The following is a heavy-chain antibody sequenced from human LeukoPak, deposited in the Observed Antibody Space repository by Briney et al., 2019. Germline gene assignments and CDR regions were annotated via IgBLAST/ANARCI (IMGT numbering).Heavy chain of an antibody. J-gene: IGHJ6*03. D-gene: IGHD6-13*01. CDR3: ARDAAAGFQIVFGMDV. CDR1: GFTFRSYW. Sequence: GGSLRLSCAVSGFTFRSYWMGWVRQTPGKGLEWVANITPDGSDEYYVDSVKGRFTISRDNAKNSLYLQMNSLRAEDTAVYYCARDAAAGFQIVFGMDVWGKGTTVTVSS. V-gene: IGHV3-7*01. CDR2: ITPDGSDE.